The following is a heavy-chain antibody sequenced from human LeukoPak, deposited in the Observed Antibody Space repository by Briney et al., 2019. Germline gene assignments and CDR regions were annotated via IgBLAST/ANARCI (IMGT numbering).Heavy chain of an antibody. Sequence: ASVKVSCKASGYTFTSYAMNWVRQAPGQGLEWMGWMNPNSGNTGYAQKFQGRVTITRNTSISTAYMELSSLRSEDTAVYYCARELAVSYYMDVWGKETTVTVSS. CDR1: GYTFTSYA. CDR3: ARELAVSYYMDV. J-gene: IGHJ6*03. V-gene: IGHV1-8*03. CDR2: MNPNSGNT. D-gene: IGHD4-11*01.